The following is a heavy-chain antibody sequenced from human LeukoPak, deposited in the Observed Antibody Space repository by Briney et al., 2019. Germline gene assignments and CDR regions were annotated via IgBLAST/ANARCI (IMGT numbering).Heavy chain of an antibody. Sequence: ASVKVSFKVSGYTLTELSMHWVRQAPGKGLEWMGGFDPEDGETIYAQKFQGRVTMTEDTSTDTAYMELSSLRSEDTAVYYCATENITMVRGVIISAWFDPWGQGTLVTVSS. V-gene: IGHV1-24*01. CDR1: GYTLTELS. CDR3: ATENITMVRGVIISAWFDP. CDR2: FDPEDGET. D-gene: IGHD3-10*01. J-gene: IGHJ5*02.